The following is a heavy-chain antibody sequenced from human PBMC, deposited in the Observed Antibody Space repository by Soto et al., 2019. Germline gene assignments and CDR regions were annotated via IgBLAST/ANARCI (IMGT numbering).Heavy chain of an antibody. V-gene: IGHV3-23*01. D-gene: IGHD6-6*01. CDR1: GFTFSNFS. CDR2: ISDNGDYA. J-gene: IGHJ4*02. CDR3: AKGTSIGKYDEYYFDF. Sequence: PGRSLRRSCAASGFTFSNFSLRWVSQAPGQGLEWVSSISDNGDYAHYAKSVRGRCTIARDKNKNTLYLQVDNLRVDDTAVYYRAKGTSIGKYDEYYFDFWGQGTLVTVSS.